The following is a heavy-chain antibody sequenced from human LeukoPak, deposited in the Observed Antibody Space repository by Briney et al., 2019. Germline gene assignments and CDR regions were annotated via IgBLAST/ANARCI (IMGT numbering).Heavy chain of an antibody. D-gene: IGHD3-16*01. CDR1: GFTFSSYG. V-gene: IGHV3-30*03. J-gene: IGHJ4*02. CDR3: ARLTTYMAF. Sequence: PGRSLRLSCAASGFTFSSYGMHWVRQAPGKGLEWVAVISYDGSNKYYADSVKGRFTISRDNSKNSLYLQMNSLRAEDTAVYYCARLTTYMAFGGQGTLVTVSS. CDR2: ISYDGSNK.